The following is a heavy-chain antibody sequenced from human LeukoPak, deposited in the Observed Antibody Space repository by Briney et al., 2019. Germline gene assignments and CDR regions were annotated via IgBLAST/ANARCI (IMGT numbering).Heavy chain of an antibody. D-gene: IGHD3-10*01. Sequence: SETLSLTCTVSGGSISTGSEYWSWIRQAAGKGLEWIGRIYTSGSTDYNPSLRSRVTITVDQSQNQFSLRLSSVTAADTAVYYCARVMVGVRGLHFDDWGQGTLVSVSS. CDR2: IYTSGST. CDR3: ARVMVGVRGLHFDD. V-gene: IGHV4-61*02. CDR1: GGSISTGSEY. J-gene: IGHJ4*02.